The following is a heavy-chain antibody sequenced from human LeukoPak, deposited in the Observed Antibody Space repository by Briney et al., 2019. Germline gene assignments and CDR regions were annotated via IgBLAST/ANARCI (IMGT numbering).Heavy chain of an antibody. V-gene: IGHV5-51*01. Sequence: GESLKISCKGSGYSFNTYWIGWVRQMPGKGLEYLGIIYPGDSDTRYSPSFQGQVTISADKSISTAYLQWSSLKASDTAMYYCARRLERYCSSTSCSTPDAFDIWGQGTMVTVSS. CDR1: GYSFNTYW. CDR2: IYPGDSDT. D-gene: IGHD2-2*01. CDR3: ARRLERYCSSTSCSTPDAFDI. J-gene: IGHJ3*02.